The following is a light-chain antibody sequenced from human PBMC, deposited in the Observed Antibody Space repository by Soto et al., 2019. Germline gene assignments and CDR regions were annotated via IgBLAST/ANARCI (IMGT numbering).Light chain of an antibody. CDR2: KAS. V-gene: IGKV1-5*03. CDR1: QTISSW. Sequence: DIQMTQSPSSLSASVGDRVTITCRASQTISSWLAWYQQKPGKAPKLLIYKASTLKSGVPSRFSGSGSGTEFTLTISSLQPDDFATYYCQHYNSYSEAFRQGTKVDIX. J-gene: IGKJ1*01. CDR3: QHYNSYSEA.